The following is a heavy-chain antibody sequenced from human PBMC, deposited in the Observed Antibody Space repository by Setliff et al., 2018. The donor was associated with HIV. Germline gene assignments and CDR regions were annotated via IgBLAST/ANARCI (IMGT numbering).Heavy chain of an antibody. J-gene: IGHJ3*02. D-gene: IGHD6-25*01. CDR2: INYDENSE. CDR1: GFTFTAHG. Sequence: GGSLRLSCAASGFTFTAHGMHWVRQAPDKGLEWVAFINYDENSEYYADSVKVRVTISRDNFRNTVDLRMNNLRPEDTAVYYCAKDGDYRSGDYDAFDIWGQGTMVTVSS. CDR3: AKDGDYRSGDYDAFDI. V-gene: IGHV3-30*02.